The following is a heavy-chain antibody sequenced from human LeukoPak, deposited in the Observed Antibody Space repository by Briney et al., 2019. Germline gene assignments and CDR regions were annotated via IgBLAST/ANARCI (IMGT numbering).Heavy chain of an antibody. V-gene: IGHV3-64*01. CDR1: GFTVSSNY. CDR2: ISSNGGST. CDR3: ASLASSSGNYGMDV. D-gene: IGHD6-19*01. J-gene: IGHJ6*02. Sequence: GGSLRLSCAASGFTVSSNYTSWVRQAPGKGLEYVSAISSNGGSTYYANSVKGRFTISRDNSKNTLYLQMGSLRAEDMAVYYCASLASSSGNYGMDVWGQGTTVTVSS.